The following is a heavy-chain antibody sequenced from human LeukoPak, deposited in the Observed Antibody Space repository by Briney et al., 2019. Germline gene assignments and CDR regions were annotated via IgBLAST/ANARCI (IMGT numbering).Heavy chain of an antibody. CDR3: ARDRMVRGVIEYFDY. Sequence: PSETLSLTCTVSGGSISSGSYYWSWIRQPAGKGLEWIGHIYTTGSTSYNPSLKSRVTMSVDTSKKQFSLKLNSVTAADTAVYYCARDRMVRGVIEYFDYWGQGTLVTVSS. V-gene: IGHV4-61*09. CDR2: IYTTGST. J-gene: IGHJ4*02. D-gene: IGHD3-10*01. CDR1: GGSISSGSYY.